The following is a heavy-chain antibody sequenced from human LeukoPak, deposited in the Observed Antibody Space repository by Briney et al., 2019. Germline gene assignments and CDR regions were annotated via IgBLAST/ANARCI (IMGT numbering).Heavy chain of an antibody. J-gene: IGHJ5*02. CDR2: ISAYNGNT. V-gene: IGHV1-18*01. CDR3: ARDYYDSSGYYQGFDP. Sequence: ASVKVSCKASGYTFTSYGISWVRQAPGQGLEWMGWISAYNGNTIYAQKLQGRVTMTTDTSTSTAYMELRSLRSDDTAVYYCARDYYDSSGYYQGFDPWGQGTLVTVSS. CDR1: GYTFTSYG. D-gene: IGHD3-22*01.